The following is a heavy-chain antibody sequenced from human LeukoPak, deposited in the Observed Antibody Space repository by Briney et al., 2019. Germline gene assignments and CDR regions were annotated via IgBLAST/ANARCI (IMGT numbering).Heavy chain of an antibody. CDR1: DGSITTNDYY. J-gene: IGHJ5*02. V-gene: IGHV4-39*01. CDR2: ISYSGST. Sequence: PSETLSLTCSVSDGSITTNDYYWGWIRQPPGKGLEWIGSISYSGSTYYNPSLRSRVTISVDTSKNQFSLNLSSVTAADTPIYYCARHDRLAAAGLNWFDPWGQGTLVTVSS. D-gene: IGHD6-13*01. CDR3: ARHDRLAAAGLNWFDP.